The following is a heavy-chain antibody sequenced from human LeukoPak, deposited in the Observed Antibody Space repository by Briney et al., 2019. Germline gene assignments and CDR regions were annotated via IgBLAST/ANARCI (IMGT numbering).Heavy chain of an antibody. Sequence: GESLKISCQASGYSFTTYWIAWVRQLPGEGLEWMGIIYPGDSDTGYSPSFQGQVTISADKSISTAYLQWSSLKASDTAMYYCATNGERKIRGAFDIWGQGTMVTVSS. CDR1: GYSFTTYW. V-gene: IGHV5-51*01. CDR3: ATNGERKIRGAFDI. D-gene: IGHD1-1*01. J-gene: IGHJ3*02. CDR2: IYPGDSDT.